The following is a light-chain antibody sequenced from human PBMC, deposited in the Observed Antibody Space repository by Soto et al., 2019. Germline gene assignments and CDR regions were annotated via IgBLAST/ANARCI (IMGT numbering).Light chain of an antibody. V-gene: IGKV1-5*01. Sequence: DIQMTQSPSTLSASVGDRVTITCRASQNINNWLAWYQQKPGKAPKLLIYDASSLESGVPSRFSGSGSGTEFTLTISSLQPDDFATYYCQQYNSYWTVGQGTKVDIK. CDR3: QQYNSYWT. CDR1: QNINNW. CDR2: DAS. J-gene: IGKJ1*01.